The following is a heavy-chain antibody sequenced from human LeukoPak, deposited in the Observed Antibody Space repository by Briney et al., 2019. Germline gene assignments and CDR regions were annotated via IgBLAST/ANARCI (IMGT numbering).Heavy chain of an antibody. CDR2: VVGNGGTT. J-gene: IGHJ4*02. CDR3: ARERAFYYFDY. Sequence: PGGSLRLSCAASGFTFTTYTIHWVRQAPGKGLEYVSAVVGNGGTTYYANSVKGRFTISRDNSKNTVYLQMGRLRAEDTAVYYCARERAFYYFDYWAQGALVTVSS. CDR1: GFTFTTYT. V-gene: IGHV3-64*01.